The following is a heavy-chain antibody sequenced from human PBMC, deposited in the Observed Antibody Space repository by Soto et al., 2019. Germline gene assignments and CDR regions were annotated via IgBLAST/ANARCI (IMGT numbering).Heavy chain of an antibody. CDR3: ARDAHGRFSLSSSWAYAFDI. CDR2: IIPIFGTA. CDR1: GGTFSSYA. J-gene: IGHJ3*02. Sequence: SVKVSCKASGGTFSSYAISWVRQAPGQGLEWMGGIIPIFGTANYAQKFQGRVTITADESTSTAYMELSSLRSEDTAVYYCARDAHGRFSLSSSWAYAFDIWGQGTMVTV. V-gene: IGHV1-69*13. D-gene: IGHD3-10*01.